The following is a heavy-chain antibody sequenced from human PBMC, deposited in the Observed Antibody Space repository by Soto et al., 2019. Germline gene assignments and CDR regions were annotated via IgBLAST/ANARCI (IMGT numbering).Heavy chain of an antibody. V-gene: IGHV4-39*01. J-gene: IGHJ4*02. CDR2: IYYSGST. CDR1: GGSISSSSYY. D-gene: IGHD6-13*01. CDR3: ARRLSGTGYFDY. Sequence: RLRTSETLSLTCTVSGGSISSSSYYWGWIRQPPGKGLEWIGSIYYSGSTYYNPSLKSRVAISVDTSKNQFSLKLSSVTAADTAVYYCARRLSGTGYFDYWGQGTLVTVSS.